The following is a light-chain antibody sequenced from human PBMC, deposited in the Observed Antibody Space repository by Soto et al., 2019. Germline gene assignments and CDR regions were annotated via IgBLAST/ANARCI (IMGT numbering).Light chain of an antibody. Sequence: QSVLTQPPSPSGAFGQSVTISCTGTSSDGGGYNYVSWYQQHPGKAPKLMIYEVSERPSGVPDRFSGSKSGNTASLTVSGLQADDEADYYCSSYSGTNYHYVFGTGTKVTVL. CDR2: EVS. V-gene: IGLV2-8*01. CDR3: SSYSGTNYHYV. J-gene: IGLJ1*01. CDR1: SSDGGGYNY.